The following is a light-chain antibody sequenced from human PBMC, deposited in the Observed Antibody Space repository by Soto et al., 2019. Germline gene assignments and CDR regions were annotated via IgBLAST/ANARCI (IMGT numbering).Light chain of an antibody. J-gene: IGKJ2*01. Sequence: IQMNQSPYSLSASVGDRVTITCRASQSISSYLNWYQQKPGKAPKLLIYAASSLQSGVPSRFSGSGSGTDFTLTISSLQPEYFATYYSQQSYSTPRYTFGQGTKLEIK. CDR2: AAS. CDR3: QQSYSTPRYT. CDR1: QSISSY. V-gene: IGKV1-39*01.